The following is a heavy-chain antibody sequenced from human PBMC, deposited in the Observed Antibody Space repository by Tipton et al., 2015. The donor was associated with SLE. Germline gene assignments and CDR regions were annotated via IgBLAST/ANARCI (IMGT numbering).Heavy chain of an antibody. Sequence: TLSLTCTVSGGSISSHYWSWIRQPPGKGLEWIGYIYYSGSTNYNPSLKSRVTISVDTSKNQFSLKLSSVTAADTAVYYCARVPYYDYGDEMYAFDIWGQGTMVTVS. CDR3: ARVPYYDYGDEMYAFDI. D-gene: IGHD4-17*01. CDR1: GGSISSHY. J-gene: IGHJ3*02. CDR2: IYYSGST. V-gene: IGHV4-59*11.